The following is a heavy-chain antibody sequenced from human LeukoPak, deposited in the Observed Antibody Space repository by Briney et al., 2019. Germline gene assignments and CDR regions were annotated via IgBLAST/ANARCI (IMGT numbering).Heavy chain of an antibody. V-gene: IGHV1-18*01. D-gene: IGHD3-3*01. CDR3: ARGALTTIFGVVIISRGHAFDI. Sequence: ASVKVSCKASGYTFTSYGISWVRQAPGRGLEWMGWISAYNGNTNYAQKLQGRVTMTTDPSTSTAYMELRSLRSDDTAVYYCARGALTTIFGVVIISRGHAFDIWGQGTMVTVSS. CDR1: GYTFTSYG. J-gene: IGHJ3*02. CDR2: ISAYNGNT.